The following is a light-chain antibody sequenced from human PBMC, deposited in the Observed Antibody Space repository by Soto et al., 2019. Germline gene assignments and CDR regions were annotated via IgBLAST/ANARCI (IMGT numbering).Light chain of an antibody. V-gene: IGKV1-5*01. CDR2: DAS. Sequence: DIQMTQSPTTLSASVGDRVIITCRASQRMSAWLAWYQQKPGIAPKLLIYDASSLEDGVPSRFSGSGSGTDFTLTINSLQPDDFATHYCQQYDTYPWTFGQGTSGYQT. J-gene: IGKJ1*01. CDR1: QRMSAW. CDR3: QQYDTYPWT.